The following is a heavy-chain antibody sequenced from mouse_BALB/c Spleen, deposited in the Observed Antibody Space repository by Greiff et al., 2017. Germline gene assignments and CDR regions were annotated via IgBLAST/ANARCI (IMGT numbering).Heavy chain of an antibody. CDR2: ILPGSGST. J-gene: IGHJ4*01. CDR1: GYTFSSYW. D-gene: IGHD2-1*01. Sequence: VKLMESGAELMKPGASVKISCKATGYTFSSYWIEWVKQRPGHGLEWIGEILPGSGSTNYNEKFKGKATFTADTSSNTAYMQLSSLTSEDSAVYYCARFGNYGDYAMDYWGQGTSVTVSS. CDR3: ARFGNYGDYAMDY. V-gene: IGHV1-9*01.